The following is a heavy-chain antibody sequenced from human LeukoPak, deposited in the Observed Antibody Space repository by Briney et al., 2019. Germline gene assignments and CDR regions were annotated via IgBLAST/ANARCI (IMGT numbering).Heavy chain of an antibody. Sequence: PGGSLRLSCVASGFIFSNYWMSWVRQAPGTGLEWVANIKHDGTEKYYMDSMKGRFTISRDNAKNSLYLQMNSLRVEDAAIYYCARYYFTSGSDTRRFDPWGQGTLVTVSS. D-gene: IGHD3-10*01. CDR3: ARYYFTSGSDTRRFDP. CDR2: IKHDGTEK. J-gene: IGHJ5*02. CDR1: GFIFSNYW. V-gene: IGHV3-7*03.